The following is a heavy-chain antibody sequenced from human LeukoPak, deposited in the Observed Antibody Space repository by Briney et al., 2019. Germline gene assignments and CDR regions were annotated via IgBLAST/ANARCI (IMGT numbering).Heavy chain of an antibody. Sequence: ASVKVSCKASGGTFSSYAISWVRQAPGQGLEWMGGIIPVFGTANYAQKFQGRVTITTDESTSTAYMELSSLRSEDTAVYYCARARKALLDYYYMDGWGKGTTVTGSS. CDR3: ARARKALLDYYYMDG. V-gene: IGHV1-69*05. J-gene: IGHJ6*03. CDR2: IIPVFGTA. CDR1: GGTFSSYA. D-gene: IGHD6-6*01.